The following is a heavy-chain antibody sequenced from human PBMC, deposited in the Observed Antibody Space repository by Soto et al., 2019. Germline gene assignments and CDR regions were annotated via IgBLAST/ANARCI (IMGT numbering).Heavy chain of an antibody. CDR1: GASMSSGGYY. V-gene: IGHV4-31*03. CDR3: ARDRHNNFFGP. J-gene: IGHJ5*02. D-gene: IGHD6-6*01. CDR2: IYYSGST. Sequence: QVQLQESGPGLVKPSQTLSLTCTVSGASMSSGGYYWTWIRQSQGKGLEWIGYIYYSGSTYYNPSLESRVAISLDTSRSQFSLTLHSVTAADTAIFYCARDRHNNFFGPWCQGTLVTVSS.